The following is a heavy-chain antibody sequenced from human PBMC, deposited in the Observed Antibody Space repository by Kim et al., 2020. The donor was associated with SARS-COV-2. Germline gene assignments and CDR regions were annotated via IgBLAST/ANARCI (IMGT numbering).Heavy chain of an antibody. D-gene: IGHD3-3*01. CDR3: ARVLERGPTIFDPRGGMDV. Sequence: GGSLRLSCAASGFTVSSNYMSWVRQAPGKGLEWVSVIYSGGSTYYADSVKGRFTISRDNSKNTLYLQMNSLRAEDTAVYYCARVLERGPTIFDPRGGMDVWGQGTTVTVSS. CDR2: IYSGGST. CDR1: GFTVSSNY. J-gene: IGHJ6*02. V-gene: IGHV3-53*01.